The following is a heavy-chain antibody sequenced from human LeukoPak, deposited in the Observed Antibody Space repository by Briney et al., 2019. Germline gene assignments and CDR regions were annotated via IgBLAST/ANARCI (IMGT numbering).Heavy chain of an antibody. Sequence: GGSLRLSCVASGFTFTSDAVNWVRQAPGKGLEWVSSTVSRGTTQYADSVKGRFTVSRDTSKNTLYLQMNSLRADDTAVYYCAKDVDPYYYDSSGYYYHGYFDYWGQGTLVTVSS. V-gene: IGHV3-23*01. D-gene: IGHD3-22*01. J-gene: IGHJ4*02. CDR3: AKDVDPYYYDSSGYYYHGYFDY. CDR2: TVSRGTT. CDR1: GFTFTSDA.